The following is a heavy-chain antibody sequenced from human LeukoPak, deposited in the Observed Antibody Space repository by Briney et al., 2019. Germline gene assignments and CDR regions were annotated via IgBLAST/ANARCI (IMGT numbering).Heavy chain of an antibody. CDR2: IRSKTYGGTG. D-gene: IGHD1-26*01. V-gene: IGHV3-49*03. CDR3: TRSESGTYKGGFDF. CDR1: GFTFGDYA. J-gene: IGHJ4*02. Sequence: GGSLRLTCTASGFTFGDYAMTWFREAPGKGLEWVGFIRSKTYGGTGEFGASVKGRFTISRDDSKSIAHLQMNSLKTDDTAVYYCTRSESGTYKGGFDFWGQGTLVTVSS.